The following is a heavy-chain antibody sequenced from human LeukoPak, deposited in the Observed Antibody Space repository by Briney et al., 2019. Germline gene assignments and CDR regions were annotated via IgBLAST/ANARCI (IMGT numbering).Heavy chain of an antibody. Sequence: SETLSLTCAVYGGSFSGYYWSWIRQPPGKGLEWIGEINHSGSTNYNPALKRRVTISVDTSKNQFSLKLSSVTGADTAVYYCARGIWGSYRSQFDYWGQGTLVTVSS. D-gene: IGHD3-16*02. CDR1: GGSFSGYY. J-gene: IGHJ4*02. CDR3: ARGIWGSYRSQFDY. CDR2: INHSGST. V-gene: IGHV4-34*01.